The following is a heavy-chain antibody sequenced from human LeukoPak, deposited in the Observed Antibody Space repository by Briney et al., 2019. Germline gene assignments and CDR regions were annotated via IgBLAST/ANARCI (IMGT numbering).Heavy chain of an antibody. D-gene: IGHD3-22*01. CDR3: ARGNSSGYYYNY. V-gene: IGHV4-59*01. J-gene: IGHJ4*02. CDR1: GGSISSYY. CDR2: THYSGST. Sequence: SETLSLTCTVSGGSISSYYWSWIRQPPGKGLEWIGYTHYSGSTNYNPSLKSRVTISVDTSKNQFSLKLSSVTAADTAVYYCARGNSSGYYYNYWGQGTLVTVSS.